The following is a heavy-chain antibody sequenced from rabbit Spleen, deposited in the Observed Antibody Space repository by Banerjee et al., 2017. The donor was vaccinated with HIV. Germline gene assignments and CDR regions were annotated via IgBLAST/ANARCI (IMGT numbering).Heavy chain of an antibody. CDR2: IDVVRSGIT. Sequence: QEQLEESGGGLVKPEGSLTLTCTASGFSFSSSYWICWVRQAPGKGLEWIACIDVVRSGITYYANWAKGRFTISKTSSTTVTLQMTSLTAADTATYFCARDAAGREDFNLWGQGTLVTVS. V-gene: IGHV1S45*01. J-gene: IGHJ4*01. CDR3: ARDAAGREDFNL. D-gene: IGHD4-2*01. CDR1: GFSFSSSYW.